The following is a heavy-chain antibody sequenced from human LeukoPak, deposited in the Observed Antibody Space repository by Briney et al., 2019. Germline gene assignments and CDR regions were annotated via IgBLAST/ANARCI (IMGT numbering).Heavy chain of an antibody. CDR2: INHSGST. Sequence: SETLSLTCAVYGGSFSGYYWSWIRQPPGKGLEWIGEINHSGSTNYNPSLKSRVTISVDTSKNQFSLKLSSVTAADTAVYYCARGWGYDSPAAFDYWGQGTLVTVSS. CDR3: ARGWGYDSPAAFDY. CDR1: GGSFSGYY. J-gene: IGHJ4*02. V-gene: IGHV4-34*01. D-gene: IGHD5-12*01.